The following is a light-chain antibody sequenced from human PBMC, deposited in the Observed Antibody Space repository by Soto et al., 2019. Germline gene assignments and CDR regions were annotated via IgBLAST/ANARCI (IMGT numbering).Light chain of an antibody. J-gene: IGLJ2*01. CDR2: EVT. V-gene: IGLV2-14*01. CDR3: SSYASSSTLV. CDR1: SSDVGAYKS. Sequence: QSVLTQPASLSASPGQSITISCTGTSSDVGAYKSVSWYQQHPGKAPRLMIYEVTNRPSGVSNRFSGSKSGNTASLTISGLQAEDEADYYCSSYASSSTLVFGGGTQLTVL.